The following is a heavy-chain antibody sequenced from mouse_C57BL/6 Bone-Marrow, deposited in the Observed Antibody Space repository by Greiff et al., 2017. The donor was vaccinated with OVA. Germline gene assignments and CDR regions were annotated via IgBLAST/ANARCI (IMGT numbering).Heavy chain of an antibody. CDR2: IYPGSGNT. Sequence: QVQLQQSGAELVRPGASVKLSCKASGYTFTDYYINWVKQRPGQGLEWIARIYPGSGNTYYNEKFKGKATLTAEKSSSTAYMQLSSLTSEDSAVYFCARSGSPPWYFDVWGTGTTVTVSS. CDR3: ARSGSPPWYFDV. V-gene: IGHV1-76*01. D-gene: IGHD1-1*01. CDR1: GYTFTDYY. J-gene: IGHJ1*03.